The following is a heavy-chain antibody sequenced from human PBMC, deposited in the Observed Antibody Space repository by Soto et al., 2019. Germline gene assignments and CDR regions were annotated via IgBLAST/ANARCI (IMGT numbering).Heavy chain of an antibody. J-gene: IGHJ4*02. D-gene: IGHD6-13*01. Sequence: EVQMLESGGGLVQPGGSLRLSCAASGFTFSSYAMSWVRQAPGKGLEWVSVISGSGGSTYYADSVKGRFTISRDNSKNTLYLQMNSLRAEDTAVYYCARRSSSWSFDYWGQGTLVTVSS. CDR1: GFTFSSYA. V-gene: IGHV3-23*01. CDR2: ISGSGGST. CDR3: ARRSSSWSFDY.